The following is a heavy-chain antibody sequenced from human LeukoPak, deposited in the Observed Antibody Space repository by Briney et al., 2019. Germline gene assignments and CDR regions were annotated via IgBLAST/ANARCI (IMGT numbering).Heavy chain of an antibody. J-gene: IGHJ3*02. CDR3: ARVLRSYCCAFDI. Sequence: GGSLRLSCAASGFTFTSYCMSWVRQVPGKGLERVAIIKDDGSEKLYVDSVKGRFTISRDDAENSLSLQMNSLRVEDTAVYYCARVLRSYCCAFDIWGQGTMVTVSS. CDR1: GFTFTSYC. D-gene: IGHD3-16*02. CDR2: IKDDGSEK. V-gene: IGHV3-7*01.